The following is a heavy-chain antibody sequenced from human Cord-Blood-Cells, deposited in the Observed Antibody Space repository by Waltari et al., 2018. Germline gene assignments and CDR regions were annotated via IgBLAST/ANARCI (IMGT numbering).Heavy chain of an antibody. CDR2: IIPIFGTA. J-gene: IGHJ5*02. CDR3: ARLGPEDSPFLNWFDP. V-gene: IGHV1-69*01. D-gene: IGHD3-22*01. Sequence: QVQLVQSGAEVKKPGSSVKVSCKASGGTVSSYAISWVRRAPGQGLEWMGGIIPIFGTANYAQKFQGRVTITADESTSTAYMELSSLRSEDTAVYYCARLGPEDSPFLNWFDPWGQGTLVTVSS. CDR1: GGTVSSYA.